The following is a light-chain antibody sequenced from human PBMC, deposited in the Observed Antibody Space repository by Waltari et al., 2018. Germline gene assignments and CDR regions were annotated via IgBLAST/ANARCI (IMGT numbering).Light chain of an antibody. CDR2: GAS. CDR1: QRFGSNY. CDR3: HQYATSPLT. V-gene: IGKV3-20*01. Sequence: EIVMTQSPGTLTLSPGERATLSCRASQRFGSNYLAWYQRKPGQAPRLLVYGASNRATGIPDRFSGSGSGTDFTLTISRLEPQDFAVYYCHQYATSPLTFGQGTKVEI. J-gene: IGKJ1*01.